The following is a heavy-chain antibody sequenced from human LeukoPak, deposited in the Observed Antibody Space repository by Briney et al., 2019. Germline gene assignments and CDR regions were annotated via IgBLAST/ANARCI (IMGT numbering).Heavy chain of an antibody. J-gene: IGHJ3*02. Sequence: GGSLRLSCAASGFTFSSYSMNWVRQAPGKGLEWVSSISSSSSYIYYADSVKGRFTISRDNAKNSLYLQMNSLRAEDTAVYYCARCRVVPAAPYLWLCAFDIWGQGTMVTVSS. CDR2: ISSSSSYI. CDR1: GFTFSSYS. V-gene: IGHV3-21*01. CDR3: ARCRVVPAAPYLWLCAFDI. D-gene: IGHD2-2*01.